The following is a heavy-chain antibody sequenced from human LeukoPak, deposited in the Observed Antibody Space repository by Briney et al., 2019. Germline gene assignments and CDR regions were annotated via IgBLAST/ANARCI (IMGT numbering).Heavy chain of an antibody. CDR2: ISGSGGST. CDR3: AQSYSSSWYWCFDL. V-gene: IGHV3-23*01. D-gene: IGHD6-13*01. Sequence: GGSLRLSCAASGFTFSSYGMHWVRQAPGKGLEWVSGISGSGGSTSYADSVKGRFTISRDNSKNTLYLQMNSLRAEDTAVYFCAQSYSSSWYWCFDLWGRGTLVTVSS. CDR1: GFTFSSYG. J-gene: IGHJ2*01.